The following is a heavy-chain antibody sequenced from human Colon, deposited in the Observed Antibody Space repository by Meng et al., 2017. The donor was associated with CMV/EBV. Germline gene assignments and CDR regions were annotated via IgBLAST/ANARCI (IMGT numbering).Heavy chain of an antibody. D-gene: IGHD2-2*01. V-gene: IGHV3-48*03. Sequence: GGSLRLSCAGSGFTFSTYEFNWVRQAPGKGLEWVSYISSDGRTIYYADSVKGRFTISRDNAKNSLYLHMNSLRAEDTAVYYCARDGGGVPAALYYFDNWGQGTLVTVSS. CDR3: ARDGGGVPAALYYFDN. J-gene: IGHJ4*02. CDR1: GFTFSTYE. CDR2: ISSDGRTI.